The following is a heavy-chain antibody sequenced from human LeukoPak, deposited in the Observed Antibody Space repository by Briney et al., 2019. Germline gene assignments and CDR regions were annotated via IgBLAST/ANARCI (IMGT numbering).Heavy chain of an antibody. D-gene: IGHD3-22*01. CDR3: ARSYYYDSSAYCFDY. CDR1: GGTFSSYA. Sequence: ASVRVSCKASGGTFSSYAISWVRQAPGQGLEWMGGIIPIFGTANYAQKFQGRVTITADESTSTAYMELSSLRSEDTAVYYCARSYYYDSSAYCFDYWGQGTLVTVSS. CDR2: IIPIFGTA. J-gene: IGHJ4*02. V-gene: IGHV1-69*01.